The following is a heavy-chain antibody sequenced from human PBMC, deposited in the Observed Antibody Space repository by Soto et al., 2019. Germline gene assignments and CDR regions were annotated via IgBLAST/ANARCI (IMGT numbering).Heavy chain of an antibody. Sequence: PGESLKISCKGSGYSFTSYWIGWVRQMPGKGLEWMGIIYPGDSDTRYSPSFQGQVTISADKSISTAYLQWSSLKASDTAMYYCARLVGATPPSYYCYGMDVWGQGTTVTVSS. CDR3: ARLVGATPPSYYCYGMDV. V-gene: IGHV5-51*01. CDR2: IYPGDSDT. CDR1: GYSFTSYW. J-gene: IGHJ6*02. D-gene: IGHD1-26*01.